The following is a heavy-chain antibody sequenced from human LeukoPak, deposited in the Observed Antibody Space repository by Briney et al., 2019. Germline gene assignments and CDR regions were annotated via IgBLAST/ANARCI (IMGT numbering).Heavy chain of an antibody. Sequence: PSETLSLTCAVYGGSFSGYYWSWIRQPPGKGLEWIGEINHSGSTNYNPSLKSRVTISVDTSKNQFSLKLSSVTAADTAVYYCARLLYNWNDYWFDPWGQGTLVTVSS. V-gene: IGHV4-34*01. CDR2: INHSGST. CDR1: GGSFSGYY. J-gene: IGHJ5*02. CDR3: ARLLYNWNDYWFDP. D-gene: IGHD1-1*01.